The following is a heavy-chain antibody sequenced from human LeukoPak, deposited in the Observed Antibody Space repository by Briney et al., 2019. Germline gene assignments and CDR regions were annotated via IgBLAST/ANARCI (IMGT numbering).Heavy chain of an antibody. Sequence: GRSLRLSCAASGFTFDDYSMHWVRQAPGKGLEWVAGICWNGGSKGYAESVKGRFTISRDNAKNSLYLQMNSLRAEDTALYYCAKGLFRYDYVWGSYPLSDAFDIWGQGTMVTVSS. CDR1: GFTFDDYS. D-gene: IGHD3-16*01. CDR3: AKGLFRYDYVWGSYPLSDAFDI. V-gene: IGHV3-9*01. J-gene: IGHJ3*02. CDR2: ICWNGGSK.